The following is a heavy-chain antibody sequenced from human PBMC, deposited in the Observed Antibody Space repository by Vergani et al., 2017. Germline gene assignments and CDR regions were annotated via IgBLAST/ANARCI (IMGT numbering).Heavy chain of an antibody. V-gene: IGHV1-69*01. Sequence: QVQLVQSGAEVKKPGSSVKVSCKASGGTFSSYAISWVRQAPGQGLEWMGGIIPIFGPANYAPKFQGRVTLTADESTSTAYMELSSLRSEDTAVYYCAVHPEMATRRFDYWGQGTLVTVSS. D-gene: IGHD5-12*01. CDR1: GGTFSSYA. J-gene: IGHJ4*02. CDR2: IIPIFGPA. CDR3: AVHPEMATRRFDY.